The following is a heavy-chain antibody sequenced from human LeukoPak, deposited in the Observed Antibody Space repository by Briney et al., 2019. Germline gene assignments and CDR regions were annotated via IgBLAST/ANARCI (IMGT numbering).Heavy chain of an antibody. CDR1: GGSISSGDYY. CDR3: ARELGYCSSTSCYESYFDY. V-gene: IGHV4-30-4*08. Sequence: SQTLSLTCTVSGGSISSGDYYWSWIRQPPGKGLEWIGYIYYSGSTYYNPSLKSRVTISVDTSKNQFSLKLSSVTAADTAVYYCARELGYCSSTSCYESYFDYWGQGTLVTVSS. J-gene: IGHJ4*02. D-gene: IGHD2-2*01. CDR2: IYYSGST.